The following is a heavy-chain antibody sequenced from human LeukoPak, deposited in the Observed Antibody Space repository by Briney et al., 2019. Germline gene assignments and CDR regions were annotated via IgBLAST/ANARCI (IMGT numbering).Heavy chain of an antibody. V-gene: IGHV3-7*01. Sequence: GGSLRLSCAASEFIFSGYWMNRVRQAPGKGLGWVANIKQDGSEKQYVDSVRGRFTISRDNAKNSLYLQMNSLRVEDTAVYYCARDGFVGAADYWGQGTLVTVSS. CDR2: IKQDGSEK. CDR3: ARDGFVGAADY. CDR1: EFIFSGYW. J-gene: IGHJ4*02. D-gene: IGHD6-13*01.